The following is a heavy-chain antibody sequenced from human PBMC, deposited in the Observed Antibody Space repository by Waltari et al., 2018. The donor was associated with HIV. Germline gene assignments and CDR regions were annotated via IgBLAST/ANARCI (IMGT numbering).Heavy chain of an antibody. D-gene: IGHD1-26*01. CDR2: IRSKSDGGTT. CDR1: GITFKNAW. J-gene: IGHJ4*02. V-gene: IGHV3-15*01. Sequence: DVQLVESGGGLVKPGGSLRLSCAVSGITFKNAWLSLVRQGPGKGPQWLGHIRSKSDGGTTDYAAPVRGRFTISTDDLNNTMSLEMKSLKVEDTGVYYCTTFEMGSTRNYWGQGTLVTVSS. CDR3: TTFEMGSTRNY.